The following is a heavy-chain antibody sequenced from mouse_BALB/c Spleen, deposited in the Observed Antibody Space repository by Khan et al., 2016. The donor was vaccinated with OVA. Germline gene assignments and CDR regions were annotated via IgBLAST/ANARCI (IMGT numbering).Heavy chain of an antibody. CDR1: GYTFTNYG. CDR2: INTYTGEP. Sequence: QIQLVQSGPELRKPGETVKISCKASGYTFTNYGMNWVKQSPGKALKWMGWINTYTGEPTYADDFKGRFAFSLDTSASTAYLQINNLTTEDTATYSCARPPNISYAMDYWGQGTSVTVSS. J-gene: IGHJ4*01. V-gene: IGHV9-3-1*01. CDR3: ARPPNISYAMDY.